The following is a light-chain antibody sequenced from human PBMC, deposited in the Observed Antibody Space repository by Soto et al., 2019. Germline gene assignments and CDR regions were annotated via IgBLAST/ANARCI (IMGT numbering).Light chain of an antibody. CDR2: EVS. CDR1: SSDVGGYNH. J-gene: IGLJ3*02. V-gene: IGLV2-14*01. CDR3: SSYTSNDAWV. Sequence: QSVLTQPASVSGSPGQSITISCTGTSSDVGGYNHVSWYQQHPGKAPKLMIYEVSNRPSGVSSRFSGSKSGNTASLTVSGLQADDESDYYCSSYTSNDAWVFGGGTQLTVL.